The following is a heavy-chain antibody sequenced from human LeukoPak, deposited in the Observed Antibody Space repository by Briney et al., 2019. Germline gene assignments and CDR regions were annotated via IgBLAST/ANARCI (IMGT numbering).Heavy chain of an antibody. D-gene: IGHD6-13*01. CDR1: GGSISSYY. CDR3: ARAYSSSWYEPPHYYYYYYMDV. V-gene: IGHV4-34*01. J-gene: IGHJ6*03. Sequence: SETLSLTCTVSGGSISSYYWSWIRQPPGKGLEWIGEINHSGSTNYNPSLKSRVTISVDTSKNQFSLQLNSVTPEDTAVYYCARAYSSSWYEPPHYYYYYYMDVWGKGTTVTISS. CDR2: INHSGST.